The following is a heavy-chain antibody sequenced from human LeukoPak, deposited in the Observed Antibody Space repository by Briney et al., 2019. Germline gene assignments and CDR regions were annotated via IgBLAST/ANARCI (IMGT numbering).Heavy chain of an antibody. D-gene: IGHD3-10*01. CDR2: IYYSGST. V-gene: IGHV4-59*08. CDR1: GGSISSYY. J-gene: IGHJ4*02. CDR3: ARHRYYYGSGSLAYFDY. Sequence: SETLFLTCTVSGGSISSYYWSWIRQPPGKGLEWIGYIYYSGSTNYNPSLKSRVTISVDTSKNQLSLKLSSVTAADTAVYYCARHRYYYGSGSLAYFDYWGQGTLVTVSS.